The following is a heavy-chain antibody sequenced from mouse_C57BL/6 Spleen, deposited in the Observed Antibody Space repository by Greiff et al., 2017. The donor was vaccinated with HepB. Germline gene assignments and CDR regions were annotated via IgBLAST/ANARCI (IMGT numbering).Heavy chain of an antibody. J-gene: IGHJ4*01. D-gene: IGHD1-1*01. CDR1: GYTFTSYW. Sequence: QVQLQQPGAELVKPGASVKMSCKASGYTFTSYWITWVKQRPGQGLEWIGDIYPGSGSTNYNEKFKSKATLTVDTSSRTAYMQLSSLTSEDSAVYYCARGGDGSSPHYAMDYWGQGTSVTVSS. V-gene: IGHV1-55*01. CDR2: IYPGSGST. CDR3: ARGGDGSSPHYAMDY.